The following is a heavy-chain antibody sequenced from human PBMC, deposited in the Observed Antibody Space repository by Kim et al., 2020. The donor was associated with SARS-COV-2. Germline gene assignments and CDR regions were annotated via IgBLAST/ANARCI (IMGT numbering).Heavy chain of an antibody. V-gene: IGHV7-4-1*01. J-gene: IGHJ4*02. Sequence: ASVKVSCKASGYTFTSYAMNWVRQAPGQGLEXXGWIXXNTGNPTYAQGFTGRFVXPMDTSASTAYLQIXSLKAGDTAGYYCARRSRXTYYDXWRGYCQNYXDYWXXGTLXTVSS. CDR3: ARRSRXTYYDXWRGYCQNYXDY. CDR2: IXXNTGNP. D-gene: IGHD3-3*01. CDR1: GYTFTSYA.